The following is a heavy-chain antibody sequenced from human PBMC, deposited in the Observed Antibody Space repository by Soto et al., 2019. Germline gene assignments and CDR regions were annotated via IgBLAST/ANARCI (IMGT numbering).Heavy chain of an antibody. V-gene: IGHV3-48*02. CDR3: ARGSNGGDY. J-gene: IGHJ4*02. CDR2: ISSSSSTI. CDR1: GFTFSSHS. Sequence: VGSLRLSCAASGFTFSSHSMNWVRQAPGKGLEWVSYISSSSSTIYYADSVKGRFTISRDNAKNSLSLQMSSLRDEDTAVYYCARGSNGGDYWGQGTLVTVSS. D-gene: IGHD6-13*01.